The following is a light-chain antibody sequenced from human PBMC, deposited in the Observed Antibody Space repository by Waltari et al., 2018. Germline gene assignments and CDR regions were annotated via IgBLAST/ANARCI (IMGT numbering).Light chain of an antibody. V-gene: IGLV2-14*01. J-gene: IGLJ1*01. CDR1: SSDVGGYNY. CDR2: DVS. CDR3: TSYASIGTYV. Sequence: QSALTQPASVSGSPGQSITISCTGSSSDVGGYNYVSWYQQHPGKAPKVLIYDVSKWPSGVSNHFSGSKSGNTASLTISGLQAEDEADYYCTSYASIGTYVFGTGTKVTVL.